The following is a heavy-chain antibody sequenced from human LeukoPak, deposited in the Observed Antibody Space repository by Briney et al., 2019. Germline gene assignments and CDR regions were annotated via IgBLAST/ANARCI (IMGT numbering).Heavy chain of an antibody. CDR3: ARAPIAVAGTTHYYFDY. J-gene: IGHJ4*02. CDR2: ISSSGSTI. V-gene: IGHV3-48*03. CDR1: GFTFSSYE. Sequence: PGGSLRLSCAASGFTFSSYEMNWVRQAPGKGLEWVSYISSSGSTIYYADSVKGRFTISRDNAKNSLYLQMNSLRAEDTAVYYCARAPIAVAGTTHYYFDYWGQGTLVTVSS. D-gene: IGHD6-19*01.